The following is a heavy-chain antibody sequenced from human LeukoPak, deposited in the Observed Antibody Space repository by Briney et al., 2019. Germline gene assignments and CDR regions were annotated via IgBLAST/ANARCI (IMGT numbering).Heavy chain of an antibody. CDR3: ARGIPRSGRRDAFDI. V-gene: IGHV3-48*04. CDR2: ISSSSSTI. J-gene: IGHJ3*02. CDR1: GFTFSSYS. Sequence: GGSLRLSCAASGFTFSSYSMNWVRQAPGKGLEWVSYISSSSSTIYYADSVKGRFTISRDNAKNSLYLQMNSLRAEDTAVYYCARGIPRSGRRDAFDIWGQGTMVTVSS. D-gene: IGHD3-10*01.